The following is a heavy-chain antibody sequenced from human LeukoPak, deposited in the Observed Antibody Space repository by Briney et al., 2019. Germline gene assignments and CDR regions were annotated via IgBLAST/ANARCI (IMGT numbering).Heavy chain of an antibody. CDR3: ARGGYGSGSYPY. Sequence: PGGSLRLSCAASGFTFSSYAMSWVRQAPGMGLEWVSAISGSGGSTYYADSVKGRFTISRDNSKNSLYLQMDSLRAEDTALYYCARGGYGSGSYPYWGQGTLVTVSS. CDR1: GFTFSSYA. D-gene: IGHD3-10*01. CDR2: ISGSGGST. V-gene: IGHV3-23*01. J-gene: IGHJ4*02.